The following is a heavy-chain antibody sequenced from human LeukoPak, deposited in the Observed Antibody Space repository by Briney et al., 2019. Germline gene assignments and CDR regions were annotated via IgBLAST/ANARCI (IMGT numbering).Heavy chain of an antibody. J-gene: IGHJ5*02. V-gene: IGHV4-30-2*01. CDR2: IYHSGST. CDR1: GGSISSGGYY. Sequence: SETLSLTCTVSGGSISSGGYYGSWIRQPPGKGLEWIGYIYHSGSTYYNPSLKSRVTISVDTSRNQFSLKLSSVTAADTAVYYCARGVSGPTGRSSSLWFDPWGQGTLVTVSS. CDR3: ARGVSGPTGRSSSLWFDP. D-gene: IGHD6-6*01.